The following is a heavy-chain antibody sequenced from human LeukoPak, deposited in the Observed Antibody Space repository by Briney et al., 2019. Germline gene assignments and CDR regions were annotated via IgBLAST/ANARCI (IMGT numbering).Heavy chain of an antibody. D-gene: IGHD6-13*01. CDR2: INHSGST. Sequence: SETLSLTCTVSGVSISSSNSYWGWIRQPPGKGLEWIGEINHSGSTTYSPSLKSRVTISVDTSKNQFSLKLSSVTAADTAVYLCARHRRPYSSRTSQVTYNWFDPWGQGTLVTVSS. CDR3: ARHRRPYSSRTSQVTYNWFDP. V-gene: IGHV4-39*01. J-gene: IGHJ5*02. CDR1: GVSISSSNSY.